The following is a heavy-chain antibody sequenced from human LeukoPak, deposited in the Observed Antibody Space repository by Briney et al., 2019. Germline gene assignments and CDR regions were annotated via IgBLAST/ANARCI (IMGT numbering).Heavy chain of an antibody. D-gene: IGHD3-10*01. CDR2: ISGSGGST. J-gene: IGHJ3*02. CDR3: ARDQGYYGSGGLGRDAFDI. V-gene: IGHV3-23*01. CDR1: GFTFSNYA. Sequence: PGGSLRLSCGASGFTFSNYAMSWVRQAPGKGLEWVSSISGSGGSTYYADSVKGRFTISRDNSKNTLYLQMGSLRAEDMAVYYCARDQGYYGSGGLGRDAFDIWGQGTMVTVSS.